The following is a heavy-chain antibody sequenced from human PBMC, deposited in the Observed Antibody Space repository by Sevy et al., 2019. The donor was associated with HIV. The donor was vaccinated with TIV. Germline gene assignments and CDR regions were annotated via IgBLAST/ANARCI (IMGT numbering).Heavy chain of an antibody. D-gene: IGHD5-12*01. J-gene: IGHJ6*03. CDR2: IRSKAYVGTT. CDR3: TRDLSRVATPYYYYYYMDV. V-gene: IGHV3-49*03. Sequence: GGSLRLSCTASGFTFGDYAMSWFRQAPGKGLEWVGFIRSKAYVGTTEYAASVKGRFTISRDDFKSMDYLQMNSLKTEDTAVYYCTRDLSRVATPYYYYYYMDVWGKGTTVTVSS. CDR1: GFTFGDYA.